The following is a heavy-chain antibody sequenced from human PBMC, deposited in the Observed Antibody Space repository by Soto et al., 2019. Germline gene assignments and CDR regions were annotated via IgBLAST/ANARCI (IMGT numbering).Heavy chain of an antibody. Sequence: QVQLQQWGAGLLKPSETLSLTCAVYGGSFSGYYWSWIRQPPGKGLEWIGEINHSGSTNYKPSLKSRVTISVDTSKNQFSLKLSSVTAADTAVYYCARDHIVVVVAATLGDDAFDIWGQGTMVTVSS. CDR1: GGSFSGYY. D-gene: IGHD2-15*01. J-gene: IGHJ3*02. CDR2: INHSGST. CDR3: ARDHIVVVVAATLGDDAFDI. V-gene: IGHV4-34*01.